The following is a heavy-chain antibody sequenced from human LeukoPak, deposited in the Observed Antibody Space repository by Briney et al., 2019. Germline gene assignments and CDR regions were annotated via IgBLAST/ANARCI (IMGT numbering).Heavy chain of an antibody. J-gene: IGHJ4*02. D-gene: IGHD3-10*01. CDR2: ISRSGDDT. CDR1: GFTFTSYP. CDR3: AKDQLLG. Sequence: GGSLRLSCAASGFTFTSYPMGWVRQAPGKGLEWVSSISRSGDDTYYADSVRGRFTISRDNSKNTLYLQMNSQRAEDTAIYYCAKDQLLGWGQGTQVTVSS. V-gene: IGHV3-23*01.